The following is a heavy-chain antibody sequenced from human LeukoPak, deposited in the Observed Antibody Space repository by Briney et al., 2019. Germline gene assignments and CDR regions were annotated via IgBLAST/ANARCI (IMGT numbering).Heavy chain of an antibody. CDR2: IYTSGST. CDR1: GGSISSGSYY. J-gene: IGHJ4*02. CDR3: ARGSRILGDGYYFDY. D-gene: IGHD2-15*01. Sequence: SETLSLTCTVSGGSISSGSYYWSWIRQPAGKGLEWIGRIYTSGSTNYNPSLKSRVTISVDTSKNQFSLKLSSVTAADTAVYYCARGSRILGDGYYFDYWGQGTLVTVSS. V-gene: IGHV4-61*02.